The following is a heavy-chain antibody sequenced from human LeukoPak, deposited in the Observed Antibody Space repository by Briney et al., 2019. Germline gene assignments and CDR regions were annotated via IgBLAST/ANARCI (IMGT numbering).Heavy chain of an antibody. CDR1: GGSISSYY. CDR3: ARIYCSGGSCYYY. D-gene: IGHD2-15*01. J-gene: IGHJ4*02. Sequence: SETLSLICTVSGGSISSYYWSWIRQPPGKGLEWIGYIYYSGSTNYNPSLKSRVTISVDTSKNQFSLKLSSVTAADTAVYYCARIYCSGGSCYYYWGQGTLVTVSS. CDR2: IYYSGST. V-gene: IGHV4-59*01.